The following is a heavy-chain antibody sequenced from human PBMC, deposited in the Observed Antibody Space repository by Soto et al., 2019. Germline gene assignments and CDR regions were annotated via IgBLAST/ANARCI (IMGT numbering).Heavy chain of an antibody. CDR3: ARPSTSYGDYGWSLAY. V-gene: IGHV1-18*01. D-gene: IGHD4-17*01. J-gene: IGHJ4*02. Sequence: ASVKVSCKASGYPFGGYAIGWVRQAPGQGLEWMGWVSAHTGDSGYAQRFQGRVTLTTETSTSTAYMELRGLRSDDTAAYYCARPSTSYGDYGWSLAYWGQGTLVTVSS. CDR1: GYPFGGYA. CDR2: VSAHTGDS.